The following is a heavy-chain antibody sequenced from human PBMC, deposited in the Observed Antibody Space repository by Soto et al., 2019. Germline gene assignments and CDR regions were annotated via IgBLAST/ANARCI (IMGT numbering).Heavy chain of an antibody. D-gene: IGHD6-13*01. CDR3: ARGLRGYSSSPGYYYYGLDV. Sequence: SSETLSLTCAVYGGSFSGYYWSWIRQPPGKGLEWIGEINHSGSTNYNPSLKSRVTISVDTSKNQFSLKLSSVTAADTAVYYCARGLRGYSSSPGYYYYGLDVWGQGTTVTVSS. CDR1: GGSFSGYY. CDR2: INHSGST. J-gene: IGHJ6*02. V-gene: IGHV4-34*01.